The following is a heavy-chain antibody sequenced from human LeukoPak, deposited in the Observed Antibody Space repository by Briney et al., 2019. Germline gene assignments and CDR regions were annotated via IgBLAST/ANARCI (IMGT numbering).Heavy chain of an antibody. CDR2: ISGSGGST. CDR1: GFTFSSYA. Sequence: GGSLRLSCAASGFTFSSYAMSWVRQAPGKGREWVSAISGSGGSTYYADSVKGRFTISRDNSKNTLHLQMNSLRAEDTAVYYCAKGTIGYCSGISCYAFEYWGQGTLVTVSS. D-gene: IGHD2-2*01. CDR3: AKGTIGYCSGISCYAFEY. V-gene: IGHV3-23*01. J-gene: IGHJ4*02.